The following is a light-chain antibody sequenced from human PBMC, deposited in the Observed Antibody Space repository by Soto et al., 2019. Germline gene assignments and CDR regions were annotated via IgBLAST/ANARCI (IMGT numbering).Light chain of an antibody. CDR2: GAS. Sequence: EIVLTQSPATLSVSQGSRATLSCRASQSVNSDLAWYQQKPGQAPRLLIYGASTRATGTPTRFSGSGSGTEFTLPISTLQSEEFAVYFCQQYNNWPPYTFGQGTKVDI. V-gene: IGKV3-15*01. CDR3: QQYNNWPPYT. CDR1: QSVNSD. J-gene: IGKJ2*01.